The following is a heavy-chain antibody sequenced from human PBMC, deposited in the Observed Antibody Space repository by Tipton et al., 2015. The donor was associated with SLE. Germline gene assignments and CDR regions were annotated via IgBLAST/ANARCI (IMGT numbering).Heavy chain of an antibody. D-gene: IGHD4/OR15-4a*01. J-gene: IGHJ1*01. V-gene: IGHV1-69*05. CDR3: AGAQSGLRYFQH. CDR1: GGTFSSYA. Sequence: QSGPEVKKPGSSVKVSCKASGGTFSSYAISWVRQAPGQGLEWMGGIIPILGIVNYAQKFQGRVTITTGESTSTAYMELSSRRSEDTAVYYCAGAQSGLRYFQHWGQGTRVTVSS. CDR2: IIPILGIV.